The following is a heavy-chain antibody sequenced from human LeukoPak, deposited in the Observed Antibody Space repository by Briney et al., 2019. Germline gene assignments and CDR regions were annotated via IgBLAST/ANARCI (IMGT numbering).Heavy chain of an antibody. V-gene: IGHV1-8*03. CDR2: MNPNSGNT. CDR3: ARAIYRGAAGIRAYYMDV. J-gene: IGHJ6*03. CDR1: GYTFTSYD. Sequence: GASVKVSCKASGYTFTSYDINWVRQATGQGLEWMGWMNPNSGNTGYAQKFQGRVTITRNTSISTAYMELSSLRSEDTAVYYCARAIYRGAAGIRAYYMDVWGKGTTVTVSS. D-gene: IGHD6-13*01.